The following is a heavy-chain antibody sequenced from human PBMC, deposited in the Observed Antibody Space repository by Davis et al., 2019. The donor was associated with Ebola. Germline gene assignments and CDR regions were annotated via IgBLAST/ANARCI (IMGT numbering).Heavy chain of an antibody. J-gene: IGHJ2*01. CDR2: INIDGIDGINT. CDR3: SRNFDL. Sequence: PGGSLRLSCAASGFTFSNFWMHWVRQAPGKGLVWVSRINIDGIDGINTVYADSVKGRFTLSRDSAKNTVYLQMDSLRAEDTAIYYCSRNFDLWGRGTLVTVSS. V-gene: IGHV3-74*01. CDR1: GFTFSNFW.